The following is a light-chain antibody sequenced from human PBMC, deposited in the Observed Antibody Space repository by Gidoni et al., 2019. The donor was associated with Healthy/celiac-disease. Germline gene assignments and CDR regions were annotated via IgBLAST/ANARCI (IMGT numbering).Light chain of an antibody. V-gene: IGLV1-40*01. CDR3: QSYDSSLSGWDVV. Sequence: QSVLTQPPSLSGAPGQRFTISCTGSSSNIGAGYDVHWYQQLPGTAPKLLSYGNSHRPSGVPDRFSGSKSGTSASLAITGLQAEDEADYYCQSYDSSLSGWDVVFGGGTKLTVL. CDR2: GNS. CDR1: SSNIGAGYD. J-gene: IGLJ2*01.